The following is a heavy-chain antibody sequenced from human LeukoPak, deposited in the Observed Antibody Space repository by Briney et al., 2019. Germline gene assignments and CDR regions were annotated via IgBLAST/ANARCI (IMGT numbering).Heavy chain of an antibody. Sequence: GGSLRLSCAASGFTFNSYSMNWVRQAPGKGLEWVSSISSSSSYIYYADSLKGRFTISRDNAKNSLYLQMNSLRAEDTAVYYCASHRFGELLWGDLDYWGQGTLVTVSS. CDR2: ISSSSSYI. CDR3: ASHRFGELLWGDLDY. V-gene: IGHV3-21*01. J-gene: IGHJ4*02. D-gene: IGHD3-10*01. CDR1: GFTFNSYS.